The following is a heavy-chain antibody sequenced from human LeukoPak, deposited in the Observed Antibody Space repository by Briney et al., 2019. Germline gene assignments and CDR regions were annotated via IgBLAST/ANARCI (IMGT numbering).Heavy chain of an antibody. Sequence: ASVKVSCKASGGTFSSYAISWVRQAPGQGLEWMGGIIPIFGTANYAQKFQGRVTITTDESTSTAYMELSSLRSEDTAVYYCAREAAAGTRMYYYYYMDVWGKGTTVTVSS. CDR3: AREAAAGTRMYYYYYMDV. D-gene: IGHD6-13*01. J-gene: IGHJ6*03. CDR1: GGTFSSYA. CDR2: IIPIFGTA. V-gene: IGHV1-69*05.